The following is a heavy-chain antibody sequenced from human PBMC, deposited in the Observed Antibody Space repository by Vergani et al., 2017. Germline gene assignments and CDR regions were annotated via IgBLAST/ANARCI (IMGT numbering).Heavy chain of an antibody. J-gene: IGHJ2*01. CDR3: ASGKYYSDSTSHFRGRYFDV. V-gene: IGHV4-39*01. Sequence: QMQLQESGPGPVKASETLSLPCTVSGDSIISRSYYWGWIRQPPGKGLEWIGSIYNSGNGDSSSSLKSRVTISADTSKNQFSLRLTSVTAADTAVYYCASGKYYSDSTSHFRGRYFDVWGRGTLVTVPS. CDR1: GDSIISRSYY. D-gene: IGHD3-16*01. CDR2: IYNSGNG.